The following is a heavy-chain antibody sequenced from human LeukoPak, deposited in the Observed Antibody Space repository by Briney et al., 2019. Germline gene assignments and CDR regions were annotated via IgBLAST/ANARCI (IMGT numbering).Heavy chain of an antibody. CDR3: ARGIGNDRYYYYIDV. CDR1: GGSISSYY. Sequence: SETLTLTCTVSGGSISSYYWSWIRQPPGKGLEWIGYVYYSGITNYNPSLESRVTISVDTSKNQFSLKLCSVTAADTAVYYCARGIGNDRYYYYIDVWGKGTTVTVSS. J-gene: IGHJ6*03. V-gene: IGHV4-59*01. CDR2: VYYSGIT. D-gene: IGHD1-1*01.